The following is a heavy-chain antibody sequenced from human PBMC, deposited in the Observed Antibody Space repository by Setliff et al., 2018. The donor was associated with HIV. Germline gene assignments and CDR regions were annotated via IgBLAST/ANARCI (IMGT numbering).Heavy chain of an antibody. V-gene: IGHV3-7*03. CDR1: GFTFSNYW. CDR3: ARDASGWDEGDY. D-gene: IGHD6-19*01. J-gene: IGHJ4*02. Sequence: LRLSCATSGFTFSNYWMSWVRQAPGKGLEWVANIKQDGSDKFYVDSVKGRFTISRDNAKNSLYLQMSSLRAEDTAVYYCARDASGWDEGDYWGQGTLVTVSS. CDR2: IKQDGSDK.